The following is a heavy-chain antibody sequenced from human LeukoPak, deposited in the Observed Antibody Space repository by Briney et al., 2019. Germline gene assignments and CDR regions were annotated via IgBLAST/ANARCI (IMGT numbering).Heavy chain of an antibody. J-gene: IGHJ3*02. V-gene: IGHV4-4*07. CDR3: ARQTGCSSTSCYFGFDI. D-gene: IGHD2-2*01. CDR1: GGSISSYY. CDR2: IYTSGST. Sequence: SETLSLTCTVSGGSISSYYWSWIRQPAGKGLEWIGRIYTSGSTNYNPSLRSRVTISVDTSKNQFSLKLSSVTAADTAVYYCARQTGCSSTSCYFGFDIWGQGTMVTVSS.